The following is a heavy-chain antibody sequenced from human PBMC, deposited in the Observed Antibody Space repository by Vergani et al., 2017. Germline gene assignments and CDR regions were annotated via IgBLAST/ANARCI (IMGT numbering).Heavy chain of an antibody. CDR2: ISSSSSYT. D-gene: IGHD3-10*01. CDR3: ARGGSMVRGVIGPHNWFDP. CDR1: GFTFSDYY. J-gene: IGHJ5*02. Sequence: QVQLVESGGGLVKPGGSLSLSCAASGFTFSDYYMSWIRQAPGKGLEWVSYISSSSSYTNYADSVKGRFTISRDNAKNSLYLQMNSLRAEDTAVYYCARGGSMVRGVIGPHNWFDPWGQGTLVTVSS. V-gene: IGHV3-11*06.